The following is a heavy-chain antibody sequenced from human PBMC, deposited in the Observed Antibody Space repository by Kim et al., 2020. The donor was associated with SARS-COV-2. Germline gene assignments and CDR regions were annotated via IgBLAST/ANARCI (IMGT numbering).Heavy chain of an antibody. CDR1: GGSISSSSYY. CDR3: ARRTYYVWGSYRFWDY. J-gene: IGHJ4*02. CDR2: IYYSGST. V-gene: IGHV4-39*01. Sequence: SETLSLTCTVSGGSISSSSYYWGWIRQPPGKGLEWIGSIYYSGSTYYNPSLKSRVTISVDTSKNQFSLKLSSVTAADTAVYYCARRTYYVWGSYRFWDYWGQGTLVTVSS. D-gene: IGHD3-16*02.